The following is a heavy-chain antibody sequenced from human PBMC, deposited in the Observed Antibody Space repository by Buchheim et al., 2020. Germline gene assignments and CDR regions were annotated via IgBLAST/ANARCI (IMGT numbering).Heavy chain of an antibody. CDR2: IRSKTYGGTT. D-gene: IGHD2-15*01. CDR1: GFSFGDYA. CDR3: PRAYLDSSSGGAYYLDY. V-gene: IGHV3-49*03. Sequence: EVQLVESGGGLVQPGRSLRLSCMASGFSFGDYAMSWFRQAPGKGLEWVGFIRSKTYGGTTEYAASVKGRFTISRDDSKSIAYLQMNSLKIEDSAVYYCPRAYLDSSSGGAYYLDYWGQGTL. J-gene: IGHJ4*02.